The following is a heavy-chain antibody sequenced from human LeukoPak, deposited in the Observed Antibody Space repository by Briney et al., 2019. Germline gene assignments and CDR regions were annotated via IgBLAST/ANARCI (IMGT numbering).Heavy chain of an antibody. V-gene: IGHV1-69*01. CDR3: ARSCGGSCYSRDSSGWFHDAFDI. Sequence: SVKVSCKASGGTFSSYAISWVRQAPGQGLEWMGGIIPIFGTANYAQKFQGRATITADESTSTAYMELSSLRSEDTAVYYCARSCGGSCYSRDSSGWFHDAFDIWGQGTMVTVSS. J-gene: IGHJ3*02. CDR1: GGTFSSYA. D-gene: IGHD2-15*01. CDR2: IIPIFGTA.